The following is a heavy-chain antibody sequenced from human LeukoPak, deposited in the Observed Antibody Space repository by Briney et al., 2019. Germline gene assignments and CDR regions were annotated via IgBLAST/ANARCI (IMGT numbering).Heavy chain of an antibody. J-gene: IGHJ4*02. CDR2: LYTSGSI. Sequence: PSETLSLTCTVSGASISNYYWSWIRQPAGKGLERIGRLYTSGSINFNPSLKSRITMSVDTSKNQFSLRLSSVTAADTAVYYCAGATWGSGYFDYWGQGTLVTVSS. CDR1: GASISNYY. V-gene: IGHV4-4*07. D-gene: IGHD7-27*01. CDR3: AGATWGSGYFDY.